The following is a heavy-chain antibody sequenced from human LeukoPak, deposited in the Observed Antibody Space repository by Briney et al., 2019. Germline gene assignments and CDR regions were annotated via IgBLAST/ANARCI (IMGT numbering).Heavy chain of an antibody. CDR1: GFTFSSYE. J-gene: IGHJ4*02. CDR2: ISSSGSTI. V-gene: IGHV3-48*03. D-gene: IGHD6-6*01. Sequence: PGGSLRLSCAASGFTFSSYEMNWVRQAPGKGLEWVSYISSSGSTIYYADSVKGRFTISRDNAKNSLYLQMNSLRAEDTAVYYCARDPSYSSSGGYWGQGTLVTVSS. CDR3: ARDPSYSSSGGY.